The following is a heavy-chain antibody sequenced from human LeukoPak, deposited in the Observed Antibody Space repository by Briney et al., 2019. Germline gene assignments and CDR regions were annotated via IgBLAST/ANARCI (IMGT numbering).Heavy chain of an antibody. V-gene: IGHV3-53*01. CDR3: ARSMAGLQTVDY. D-gene: IGHD6-19*01. J-gene: IGHJ4*02. Sequence: GGSLRLSCAASGFTVSSTYMSWVRQAPGKGLEWVSVIYKDGKIYYIDSVKGRFTISRDNSKNTLYLQMNSLRAEDTAVYYCARSMAGLQTVDYWGQGTLVTVSS. CDR1: GFTVSSTY. CDR2: IYKDGKI.